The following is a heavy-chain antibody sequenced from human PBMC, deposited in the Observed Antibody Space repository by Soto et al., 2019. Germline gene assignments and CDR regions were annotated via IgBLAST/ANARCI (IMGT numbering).Heavy chain of an antibody. J-gene: IGHJ6*02. D-gene: IGHD3-3*01. CDR1: GFTFSSYS. Sequence: PGGSLRLSCAASGFTFSSYSMNWVRQAPGKGLEWVSYISSSSSTIYYADSVKGRFTISRDNAKNTLYLQMNSLRAEDTAVYYCAREDDFWSGYSDYGMDVWGQGTTVTVSS. V-gene: IGHV3-48*01. CDR3: AREDDFWSGYSDYGMDV. CDR2: ISSSSSTI.